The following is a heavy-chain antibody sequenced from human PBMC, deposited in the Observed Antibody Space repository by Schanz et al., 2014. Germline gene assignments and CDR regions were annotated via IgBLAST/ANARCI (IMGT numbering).Heavy chain of an antibody. CDR2: ISSSGSYI. CDR1: GFTVSSDH. Sequence: EVQLVESGGGFVQPGGSLGLSCVVSGFTVSSDHMSWVRQAPGKGLEWVSSISSSGSYIYYADSVKGRFSISRDNSKNTLYLQMNSLRAEDTAVYYCAKDPSHGDYDYYFDYWGQGTLVTVSS. J-gene: IGHJ4*02. V-gene: IGHV3-21*04. CDR3: AKDPSHGDYDYYFDY. D-gene: IGHD3-22*01.